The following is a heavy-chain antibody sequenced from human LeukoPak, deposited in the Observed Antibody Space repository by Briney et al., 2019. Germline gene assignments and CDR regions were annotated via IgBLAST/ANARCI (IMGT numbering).Heavy chain of an antibody. V-gene: IGHV1-46*03. CDR1: GYTVTTYY. J-gene: IGHJ3*02. D-gene: IGHD6-13*01. CDR2: INPSGGGT. Sequence: ASVKLSCKASGYTVTTYYMHWVRQSPGPGLEWMGIINPSGGGTTYAQKFQGRVTMTSDTSTNTVYMQLSSLRSEDTAIYYCSRARWYGGAFDIWGQGTMVTVSS. CDR3: SRARWYGGAFDI.